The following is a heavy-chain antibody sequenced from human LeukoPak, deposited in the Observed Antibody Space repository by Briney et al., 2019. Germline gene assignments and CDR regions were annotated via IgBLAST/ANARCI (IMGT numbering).Heavy chain of an antibody. CDR1: GGSISSSSYY. J-gene: IGHJ4*02. CDR3: ARQAGDGYNHDY. V-gene: IGHV4-39*01. CDR2: IYYSGST. Sequence: PSETLSLTCTVSGGSISSSSYYWGWIRQPPGKGLEWIGSIYYSGSTYYNPSLKSRVTISVDTSKNQFSLKLSSVTAADTAVYYCARQAGDGYNHDYWGQGTLVTVSS. D-gene: IGHD5-24*01.